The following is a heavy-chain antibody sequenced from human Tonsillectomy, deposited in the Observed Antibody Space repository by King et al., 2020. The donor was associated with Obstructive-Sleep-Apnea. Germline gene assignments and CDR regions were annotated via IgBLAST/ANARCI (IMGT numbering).Heavy chain of an antibody. J-gene: IGHJ2*01. CDR2: IYYSGST. D-gene: IGHD7-27*01. CDR1: GGSISSSSYY. CDR3: ARDPRNWGQNWYFDL. Sequence: MQLQESGPGLVKPSETLSLTCTVSGGSISSSSYYWGWIRQPPGKGLEWIGSIYYSGSTYYNPSLKSRVTISVDTSKNQFSLKLSSVTAADTAVYYCARDPRNWGQNWYFDLWGRGTLVTVSS. V-gene: IGHV4-39*07.